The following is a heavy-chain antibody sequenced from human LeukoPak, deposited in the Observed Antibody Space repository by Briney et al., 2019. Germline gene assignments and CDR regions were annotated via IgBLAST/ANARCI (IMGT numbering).Heavy chain of an antibody. CDR1: GFTFSSYS. CDR3: TRRAKDDSSGYYST. Sequence: HSGGSLRLSCAASGFTFSSYSMNWVRQAPGKGLEWVGRIRSRGNSYATAYAASVKGRFTISRDESRNTAYLQMNSLKTEDTAVYYCTRRAKDDSSGYYSTWGQGTLVTVSS. CDR2: IRSRGNSYAT. D-gene: IGHD3-22*01. J-gene: IGHJ5*02. V-gene: IGHV3-73*01.